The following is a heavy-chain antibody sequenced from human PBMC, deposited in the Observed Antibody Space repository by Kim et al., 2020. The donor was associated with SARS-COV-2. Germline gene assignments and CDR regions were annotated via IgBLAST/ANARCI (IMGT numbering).Heavy chain of an antibody. Sequence: SETLSLTCAVYGGSFSGYYWSWIRQPPGKGLEWIGEINHSGSTNYNPSLKSRVTISVDTSKNQFSMKLSSVTAADTAVYYCALKTPGYSGGWYDFDIWGQGTMVTVS. CDR3: ALKTPGYSGGWYDFDI. V-gene: IGHV4-34*01. D-gene: IGHD6-19*01. CDR2: INHSGST. CDR1: GGSFSGYY. J-gene: IGHJ3*02.